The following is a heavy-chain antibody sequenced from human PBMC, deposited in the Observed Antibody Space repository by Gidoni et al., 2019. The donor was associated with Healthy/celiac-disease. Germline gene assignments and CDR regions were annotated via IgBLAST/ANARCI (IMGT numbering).Heavy chain of an antibody. J-gene: IGHJ6*02. CDR3: ASQVGATSFVSWRYYYYGMDV. CDR1: GFTFSSYA. CDR2: ISGSGGSP. Sequence: EVQLVESGGGLVQPGGSLRLSCAASGFTFSSYAMSWGRQAPGKGLEWVSAISGSGGSPYYADSVKGRFTISRDNSKNTLYLQMNSLRAEDTAVYYCASQVGATSFVSWRYYYYGMDVWGQGTTVTVSS. D-gene: IGHD1-26*01. V-gene: IGHV3-23*04.